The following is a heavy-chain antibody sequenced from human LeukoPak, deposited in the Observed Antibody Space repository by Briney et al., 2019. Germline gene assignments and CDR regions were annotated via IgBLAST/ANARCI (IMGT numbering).Heavy chain of an antibody. CDR1: AGSISNYY. V-gene: IGHV4-59*01. Sequence: SVTLSLTCNVSAGSISNYYWTWIRQPPGEGLEWIGYIYYSGSTNYNPSLKSRVTISVDTSKNQFSLKLSSVTAADTAVYYCARVIVVVVAATRGVYNWFDPWGQGTLVTVSS. J-gene: IGHJ5*02. CDR2: IYYSGST. D-gene: IGHD2-15*01. CDR3: ARVIVVVVAATRGVYNWFDP.